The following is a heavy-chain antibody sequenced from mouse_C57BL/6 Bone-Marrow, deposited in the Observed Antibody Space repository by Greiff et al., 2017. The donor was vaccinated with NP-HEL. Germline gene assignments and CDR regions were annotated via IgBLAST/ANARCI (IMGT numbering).Heavy chain of an antibody. CDR1: GFTFSSYA. CDR3: ARDPTEDYFDY. V-gene: IGHV5-4*01. Sequence: EVQLVESGGGLVKPGGSLKLSCAASGFTFSSYAMSWVRQTPEKRLEWVATISDGGSYTYYPDNVKGRFTISRDNAKNNLYLQMNHLKSEDTAMYYCARDPTEDYFDYWGQGTTLTVSS. CDR2: ISDGGSYT. J-gene: IGHJ2*01.